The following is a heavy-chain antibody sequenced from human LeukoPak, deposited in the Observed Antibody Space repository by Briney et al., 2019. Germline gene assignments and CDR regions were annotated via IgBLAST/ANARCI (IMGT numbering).Heavy chain of an antibody. D-gene: IGHD3-22*01. CDR2: IYYSGST. CDR1: GGSISSSSYY. V-gene: IGHV4-39*01. Sequence: SETLSLTCTVSGGSISSSSYYWGWIRQPPGKGLEWIGSIYYSGSTYYNPSLKSRVTISVDTSKNQFSLKLSSVTAADTAVYYCARRGHYSSGYYYFDYWGQGTLVTVSS. J-gene: IGHJ4*02. CDR3: ARRGHYSSGYYYFDY.